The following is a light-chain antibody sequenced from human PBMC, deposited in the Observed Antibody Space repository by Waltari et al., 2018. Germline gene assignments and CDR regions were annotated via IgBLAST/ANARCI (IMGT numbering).Light chain of an antibody. CDR2: EVS. CDR1: SSDVGSYNL. Sequence: QSALTQPASVSGSPGQSITISCTGTSSDVGSYNLVSWYQQHPGKAPNLMIYEVSKRPSGVSNRFSGSKSGNTASLTIFGLQAEDEADYYCCSYAGSTTHVVFGGGTKLTVL. V-gene: IGLV2-23*02. J-gene: IGLJ2*01. CDR3: CSYAGSTTHVV.